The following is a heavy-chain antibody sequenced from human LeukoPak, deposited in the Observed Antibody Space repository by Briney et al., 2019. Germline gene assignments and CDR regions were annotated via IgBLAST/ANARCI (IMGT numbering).Heavy chain of an antibody. D-gene: IGHD1-14*01. J-gene: IGHJ5*02. CDR1: GYIFSNYW. CDR2: IYPCYSET. Sequence: GESLKFSCQASGYIFSNYWIGWVRQMPGKRLEGMAIIYPCYSETKYSPSFQGQVTISVGKSISTTYLQWSSVKASDTAMYYCARQFTEWVSWGQGTLVTVSS. V-gene: IGHV5-51*01. CDR3: ARQFTEWVS.